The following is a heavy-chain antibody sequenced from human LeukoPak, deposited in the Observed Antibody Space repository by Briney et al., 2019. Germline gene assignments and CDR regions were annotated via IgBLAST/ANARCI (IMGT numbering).Heavy chain of an antibody. CDR1: GYTFTTYW. V-gene: IGHV5-51*01. J-gene: IGHJ4*02. D-gene: IGHD6-13*01. CDR3: VRHGLGSSWFGFDY. CDR2: IYPGDSGP. Sequence: GESLKISCKGSGYTFTTYWIGWVRQMPGKGLEWMGIIYPGDSGPRYSPSFQGQVTISADKSISTAYLQWSSLKASDSAMYYCVRHGLGSSWFGFDYWGQGTLVTVSS.